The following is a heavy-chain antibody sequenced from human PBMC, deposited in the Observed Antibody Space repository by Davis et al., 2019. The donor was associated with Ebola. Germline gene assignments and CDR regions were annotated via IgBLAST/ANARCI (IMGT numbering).Heavy chain of an antibody. Sequence: GGPLRLSCSASGFIFSTYVMSWVRQAPGKGLEWVSPYGTSADTYYADSVKGRFTISRDNSKNTLYLQMNGLRVEDTAIYYCAKDNRNIWSEVWGQGTMVTVSS. CDR3: AKDNRNIWSEV. V-gene: IGHV3-23*01. CDR1: GFIFSTYV. J-gene: IGHJ3*01. CDR2: YGTSADT. D-gene: IGHD2/OR15-2a*01.